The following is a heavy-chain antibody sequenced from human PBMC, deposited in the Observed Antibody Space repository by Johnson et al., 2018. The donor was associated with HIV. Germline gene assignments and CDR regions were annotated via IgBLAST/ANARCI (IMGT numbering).Heavy chain of an antibody. D-gene: IGHD6-6*01. CDR2: IWYDGSNK. J-gene: IGHJ3*01. Sequence: QMQLVESGGGVVQPGRSLRLSCVASGFTFSSYGMHWVRQAPGKGLEWVAVIWYDGSNKYYADSVKGRFTISRDNSKNTLYLQMNSLRAEDTAVYYCAKDLSSSSLWGQGTMVTVSS. V-gene: IGHV3-33*06. CDR3: AKDLSSSSL. CDR1: GFTFSSYG.